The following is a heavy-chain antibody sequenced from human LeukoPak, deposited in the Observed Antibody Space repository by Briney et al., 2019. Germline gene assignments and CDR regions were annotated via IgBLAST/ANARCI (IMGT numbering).Heavy chain of an antibody. V-gene: IGHV4-59*08. CDR1: GGSISSYY. CDR2: IYYSGST. CDR3: ARTPLRGGYYYGMDV. J-gene: IGHJ6*02. D-gene: IGHD5-12*01. Sequence: SETLSLTCTVSGGSISSYYWSWIRQPPGKGLEWIGYIYYSGSTNYNPSLKSRVTISVDTSKNQFSLKLSSVTAADTAVYYCARTPLRGGYYYGMDVWGQGTTITVSS.